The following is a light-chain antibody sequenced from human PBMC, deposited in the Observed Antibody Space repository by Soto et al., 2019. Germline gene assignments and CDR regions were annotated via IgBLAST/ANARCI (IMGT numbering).Light chain of an antibody. CDR1: QSISSW. J-gene: IGKJ2*02. CDR2: DAS. Sequence: DIQMTQSPSTLSASVGDRVTITCRASQSISSWLAWYQQKPGKAPKLLIYDASSLESGVPSRFSGSGSGTEFTFTISSLQPDDFATYYCQQYNSYPCTFGQGTKLEIK. CDR3: QQYNSYPCT. V-gene: IGKV1-5*01.